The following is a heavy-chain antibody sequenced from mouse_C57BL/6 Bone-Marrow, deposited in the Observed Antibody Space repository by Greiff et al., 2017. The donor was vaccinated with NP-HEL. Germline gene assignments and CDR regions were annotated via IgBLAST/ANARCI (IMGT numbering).Heavy chain of an antibody. Sequence: VQLQQPGAELVMPGASVKLSCKASGYTFTSYWMHWVKQRPGQGLEWIGEIDPSDSYTNYNQKFKGKSTLTVDKSSSTAYMQLSSLTSEDSAVYYCAREGELLRPFAYWGQGTLVTVSA. CDR1: GYTFTSYW. V-gene: IGHV1-69*01. D-gene: IGHD1-1*01. J-gene: IGHJ3*01. CDR2: IDPSDSYT. CDR3: AREGELLRPFAY.